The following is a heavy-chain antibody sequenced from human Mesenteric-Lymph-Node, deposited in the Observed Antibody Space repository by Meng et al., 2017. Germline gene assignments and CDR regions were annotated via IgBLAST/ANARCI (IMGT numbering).Heavy chain of an antibody. V-gene: IGHV3-33*08. D-gene: IGHD3-10*01. J-gene: IGHJ4*02. CDR3: ARTPPEWGSGPIDY. CDR2: IWYDGSNK. Sequence: GESLKISCAASGFTFSSYGMHWVRQAPGKGLEWVAVIWYDGSNKYYADSVKGRFTISRDNSKNTLYLQMNSLRAEDTAVYYCARTPPEWGSGPIDYWGQGTLVTVSS. CDR1: GFTFSSYG.